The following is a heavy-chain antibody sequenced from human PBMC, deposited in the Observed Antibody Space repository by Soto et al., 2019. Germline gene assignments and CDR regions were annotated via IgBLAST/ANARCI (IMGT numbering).Heavy chain of an antibody. J-gene: IGHJ4*02. D-gene: IGHD2-21*02. CDR1: GFTFSSYA. CDR2: ISYDGSNK. CDR3: ARAHPQYSAYCGGDCYYDY. V-gene: IGHV3-30-3*01. Sequence: GGSLRLSCAASGFTFSSYAMHWVRQAPGKGLEWVAVISYDGSNKYYADSVKGRFTISRDNSKNTLYLQMNSLRAEDTAVYYCARAHPQYSAYCGGDCYYDYWGQGTLVTVSS.